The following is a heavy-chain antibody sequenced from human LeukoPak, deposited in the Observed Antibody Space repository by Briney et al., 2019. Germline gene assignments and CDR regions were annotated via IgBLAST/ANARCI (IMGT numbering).Heavy chain of an antibody. D-gene: IGHD3-22*01. V-gene: IGHV1-8*03. CDR3: ARANYYYDSSGYYYYYYYMDV. CDR2: MNPNSGNT. J-gene: IGHJ6*03. Sequence: ASVKVSCKASGYTFTSYDINWVRQATGQGLEWMGWMNPNSGNTGYAQEFQGRVTITRNTSISTAYMELSSLRSEDTAVYYYARANYYYDSSGYYYYYYYMDVWGKGTTVTVSS. CDR1: GYTFTSYD.